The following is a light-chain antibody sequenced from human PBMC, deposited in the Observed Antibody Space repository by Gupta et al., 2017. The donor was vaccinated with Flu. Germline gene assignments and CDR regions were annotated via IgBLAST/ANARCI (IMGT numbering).Light chain of an antibody. CDR1: QSVSSSY. J-gene: IGKJ4*01. Sequence: EIVLTQSPGTLSLSPGERATLSCRASQSVSSSYLAWYQQKPGQAPRLLIYGASSRATGIPDRFSGSGSGTDFTLTISRLEPEDFAVYYCQQDGSSLFTFGGGTKVEIK. V-gene: IGKV3-20*01. CDR3: QQDGSSLFT. CDR2: GAS.